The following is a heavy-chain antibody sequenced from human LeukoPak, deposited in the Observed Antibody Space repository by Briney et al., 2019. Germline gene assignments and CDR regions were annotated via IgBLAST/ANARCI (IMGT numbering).Heavy chain of an antibody. CDR1: GFTFDDYG. V-gene: IGHV3-20*04. J-gene: IGHJ4*02. D-gene: IGHD2-15*01. Sequence: GGSLRLSCAASGFTFDDYGMGWVRQAPGKGLEWVSGISWNGGKTGYADSVWGRFTVSRDDAKNSLFLQMNSLRAEDTALYYCARDYCSGGSCYGGHDYWGQGTLVTVSS. CDR3: ARDYCSGGSCYGGHDY. CDR2: ISWNGGKT.